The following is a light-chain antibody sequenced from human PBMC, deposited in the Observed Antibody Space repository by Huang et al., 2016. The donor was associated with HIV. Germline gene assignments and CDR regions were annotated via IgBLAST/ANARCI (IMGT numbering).Light chain of an antibody. J-gene: IGKJ4*01. V-gene: IGKV3D-15*01. CDR1: QNVRNN. CDR3: QQYDKWPPGLT. Sequence: EIMMTQSPATLSVSPGGRATLSCRASQNVRNNLAWYQQKTGQAPRLLIYGTSTRASGIPARFSGSGSATDFTLTISGLQSEDCAIYYCQQYDKWPPGLTFGGGTKVEI. CDR2: GTS.